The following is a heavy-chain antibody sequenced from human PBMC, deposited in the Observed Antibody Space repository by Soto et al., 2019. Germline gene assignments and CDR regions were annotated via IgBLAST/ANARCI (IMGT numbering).Heavy chain of an antibody. Sequence: SETLSLTCSVSCGSISSSNWWSWVRQPPGKGLEWIGEIYHSGSTNYNPSLKSRVTISVDKSKNQFSLKLSSVTAADTAVYYCAREGGSGWFNYWGQGTLVTVSS. CDR1: CGSISSSNW. J-gene: IGHJ4*02. CDR3: AREGGSGWFNY. D-gene: IGHD6-19*01. V-gene: IGHV4-4*02. CDR2: IYHSGST.